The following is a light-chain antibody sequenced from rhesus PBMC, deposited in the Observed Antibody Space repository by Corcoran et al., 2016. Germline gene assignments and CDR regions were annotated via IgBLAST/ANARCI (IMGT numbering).Light chain of an antibody. V-gene: IGKV1-22*01. CDR1: QGISSW. Sequence: DIQMTQSPSSLSASVGDTVTITCRASQGISSWLAWYPQKPGKAPKLLIYKASSLQSGVPSRFSGSGSGTDFTLTISSLQSEDFATYYYQQYSSRPFTFGPGTKLDIK. CDR2: KAS. CDR3: QQYSSRPFT. J-gene: IGKJ3*01.